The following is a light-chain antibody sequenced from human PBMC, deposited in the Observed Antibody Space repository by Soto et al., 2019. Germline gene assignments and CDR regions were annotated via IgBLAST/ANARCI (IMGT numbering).Light chain of an antibody. V-gene: IGKV1-27*01. Sequence: DIQMTQSPSSLSASVGDRVTITCRASQGISNFFAWYQQKPGKGPELLIYAASTLQSGVPSRFSGSGFGTDFTHTISSLQPEDVATYYCQKYNSAPQTFGQGTKVQIK. CDR2: AAS. CDR1: QGISNF. CDR3: QKYNSAPQT. J-gene: IGKJ1*01.